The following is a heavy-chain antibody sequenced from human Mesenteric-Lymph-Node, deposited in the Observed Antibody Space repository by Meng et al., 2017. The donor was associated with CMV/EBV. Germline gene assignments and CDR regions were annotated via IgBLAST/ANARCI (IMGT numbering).Heavy chain of an antibody. Sequence: ASVKVSCKASGYTFTSYGISWVRQAPGQGLEWIGWTSVNNDNVRYAQTFQDRVTLTTDTSTTTAYMEMRSLRSDDTAVYFCATADNYNYALDSWGQGTLVTVSS. D-gene: IGHD5-24*01. CDR1: GYTFTSYG. V-gene: IGHV1-18*01. CDR3: ATADNYNYALDS. CDR2: TSVNNDNV. J-gene: IGHJ5*01.